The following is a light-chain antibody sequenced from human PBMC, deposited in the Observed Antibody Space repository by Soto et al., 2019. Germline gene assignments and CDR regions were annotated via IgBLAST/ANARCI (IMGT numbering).Light chain of an antibody. CDR1: QTLMHTDGKTH. CDR3: MQTLQNPLT. CDR2: ELS. J-gene: IGKJ4*01. V-gene: IGKV2D-29*01. Sequence: DILMTQSPLSLSVTPGQPASISCKSSQTLMHTDGKTHLYWYLQRPGQPPQPLLYELSNRFSGVPDRFSGSGSGTDFSLTISRVEAEDAGVYYCMQTLQNPLTFGGGTKVEI.